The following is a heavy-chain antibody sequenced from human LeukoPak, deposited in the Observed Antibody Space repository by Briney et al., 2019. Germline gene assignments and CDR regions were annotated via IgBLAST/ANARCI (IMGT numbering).Heavy chain of an antibody. V-gene: IGHV4-59*01. CDR1: GRSISSYY. J-gene: IGHJ6*03. CDR2: IYYSGST. D-gene: IGHD6-6*01. CDR3: ARDSKYSSSVRTHYYYMDV. Sequence: SETLSLTCTVSGRSISSYYWSWIRQPPGKGREWIGYIYYSGSTNYNPSLKSRVTISVDTSKNQFSLKLSSVTAADTAVYYCARDSKYSSSVRTHYYYMDVWGKGSTVTVSS.